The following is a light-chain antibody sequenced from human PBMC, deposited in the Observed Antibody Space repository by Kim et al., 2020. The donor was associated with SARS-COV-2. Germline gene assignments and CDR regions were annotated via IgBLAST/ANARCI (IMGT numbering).Light chain of an antibody. Sequence: ASVGDRVTITCRASQGVRVDLGWYQQKPGKAPNLLIFAVSSLQSGVPSRFSGSGSDTNFTLTITNLQPEDFATYYCLQDYSFPWTFGQGTKVDIK. CDR3: LQDYSFPWT. V-gene: IGKV1-6*01. J-gene: IGKJ1*01. CDR2: AVS. CDR1: QGVRVD.